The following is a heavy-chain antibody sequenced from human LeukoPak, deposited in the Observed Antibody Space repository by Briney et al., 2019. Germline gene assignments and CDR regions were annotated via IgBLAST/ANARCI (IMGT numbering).Heavy chain of an antibody. J-gene: IGHJ4*02. CDR2: IHHSGST. CDR3: ARGPSPLVSGGNGDFDY. V-gene: IGHV4-4*02. Sequence: SGTLSLTCAVSGDSTSSSNWWSWVRQPPGKGMEWIGEIHHSGSTNYNPSLKSRVTISVDKSKNHFSLKLSSVTAADTAVYYCARGPSPLVSGGNGDFDYWGQGTLVTVSS. CDR1: GDSTSSSNW. D-gene: IGHD4-23*01.